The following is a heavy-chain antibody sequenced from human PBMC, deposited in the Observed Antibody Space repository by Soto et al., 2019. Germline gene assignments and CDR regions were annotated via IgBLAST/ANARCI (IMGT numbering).Heavy chain of an antibody. CDR3: SRHVNPWAQGAFDI. V-gene: IGHV4-39*01. CDR1: GGSISSSSYY. J-gene: IGHJ3*02. D-gene: IGHD7-27*01. Sequence: QLQLQESGPGLVKPSETLSLTCTVSGGSISSSSYYWGWIRQPPGKGLEWIGSIYYRGSTYYNPSLKSRVTIAGDTSKNQISLKLRSVTAADTAVYYGSRHVNPWAQGAFDIWGQGTMVTVSS. CDR2: IYYRGST.